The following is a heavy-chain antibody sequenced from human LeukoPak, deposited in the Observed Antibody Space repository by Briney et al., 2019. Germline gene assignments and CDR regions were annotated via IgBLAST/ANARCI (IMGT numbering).Heavy chain of an antibody. J-gene: IGHJ4*02. V-gene: IGHV1-24*01. CDR2: FDPEDGET. D-gene: IGHD3-10*01. CDR1: GYTLTELS. CDR3: ATPPHYYGSGSYPFDY. Sequence: ASVTVSCKVSGYTLTELSMHWVRQAPGKGLEWMGGFDPEDGETIYAQKFQGRVTMTEDTSTDTAYMELSSLRSEDTAVYYCATPPHYYGSGSYPFDYWGQGTLGTVSS.